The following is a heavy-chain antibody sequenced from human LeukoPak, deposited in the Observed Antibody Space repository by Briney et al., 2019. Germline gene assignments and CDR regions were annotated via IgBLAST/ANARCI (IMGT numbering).Heavy chain of an antibody. V-gene: IGHV4-59*11. CDR2: IDYSGST. CDR3: ASGDPGGPNEY. J-gene: IGHJ4*02. Sequence: PSETLSLTCSVSGVSFRSHYGSWIRQPPGKGREGIGYIDYSGSTNYNRSLKSRVTMSVDTSRNQFSLKLSSVSAADTAMYYCASGDPGGPNEYWGQGTLVTVSS. CDR1: GVSFRSHY. D-gene: IGHD1-1*01.